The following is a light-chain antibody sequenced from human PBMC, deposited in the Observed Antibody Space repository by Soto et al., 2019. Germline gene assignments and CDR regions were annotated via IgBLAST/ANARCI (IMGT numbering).Light chain of an antibody. Sequence: EIVMTQSPATLSVSPGDRATLSCKASESVSTNLAWYQQKPGQAPRLLIYAASTRATGIPARFSGSGSGTEFTLTISSLQFVYFSVYYCQQYDLTSGFRGGPNVDIK. J-gene: IGKJ4*01. CDR3: QQYDLTSG. CDR1: ESVSTN. V-gene: IGKV3-15*01. CDR2: AAS.